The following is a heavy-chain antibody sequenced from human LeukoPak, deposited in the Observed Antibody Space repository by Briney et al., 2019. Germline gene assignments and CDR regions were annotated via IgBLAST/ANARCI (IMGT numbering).Heavy chain of an antibody. D-gene: IGHD6-13*01. J-gene: IGHJ4*02. Sequence: GGSLRLSCAASGFTFITYAMSWVRRAPGKGLEWVSGISGSGGSTYYADSVRGRFTISRDNSKNTLYLQMNSLRAEDTAVYYCAKESVAAAGTGSKFDYWGQGTLVTVSS. CDR2: ISGSGGST. V-gene: IGHV3-23*01. CDR3: AKESVAAAGTGSKFDY. CDR1: GFTFITYA.